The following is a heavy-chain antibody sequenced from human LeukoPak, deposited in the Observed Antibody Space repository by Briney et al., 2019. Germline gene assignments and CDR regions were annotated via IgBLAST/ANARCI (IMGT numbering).Heavy chain of an antibody. CDR2: IYYSGST. D-gene: IGHD6-19*01. CDR1: GGSISSYY. V-gene: IGHV4-59*08. CDR3: ARGSGWYLY. J-gene: IGHJ4*02. Sequence: SETLSLTCTVSGGSISSYYWSWIRQPPGKGLEWIGYIYYSGSTNYNPSLKSRVTISVDTSKNQFSLKLSSVTAADTAVYYCARGSGWYLYRGQGTLVTVSS.